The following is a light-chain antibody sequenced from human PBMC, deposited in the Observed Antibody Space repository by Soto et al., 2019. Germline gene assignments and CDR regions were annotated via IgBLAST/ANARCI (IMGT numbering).Light chain of an antibody. V-gene: IGLV2-8*01. CDR2: EVS. CDR3: SSFAGSNILYV. Sequence: QSVLTQPPSASGSPGQSVTISCTGNSNDVGGYNYVSWYRQHPGKAPKLMIYEVSKRPSGVPDRFSGSKSGNTASLTVSGLQAEDEADYYCSSFAGSNILYVFGSGTKVTVL. CDR1: SNDVGGYNY. J-gene: IGLJ1*01.